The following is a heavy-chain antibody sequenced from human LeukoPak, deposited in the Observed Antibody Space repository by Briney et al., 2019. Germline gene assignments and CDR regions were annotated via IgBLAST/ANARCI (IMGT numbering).Heavy chain of an antibody. CDR3: ARDQEATVVNDAFDI. D-gene: IGHD4-23*01. V-gene: IGHV4-61*01. J-gene: IGHJ3*02. CDR2: IYYSGST. CDR1: GGSISSSSYY. Sequence: SETLSLTCTVSGGSISSSSYYWGWIRQPPGKGLEWIGYIYYSGSTNYNPSLKSRVTISVDTSKNQFSLKLSSVTAADTAVYYCARDQEATVVNDAFDIWGQGTMVTVSS.